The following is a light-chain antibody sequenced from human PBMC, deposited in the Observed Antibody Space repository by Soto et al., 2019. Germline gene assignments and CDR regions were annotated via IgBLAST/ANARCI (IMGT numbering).Light chain of an antibody. V-gene: IGKV3-20*01. J-gene: IGKJ5*01. CDR1: QSVTSSF. CDR2: GAS. Sequence: EIVLTQSPGTLSLSPGERATLSCRASQSVTSSFLAWYQQKPGQAPRLLIYGASSRVSGIPDRLSGSGSGTDFTLTINGLEPLDFAVYYCQQYGTSQFTFGQGTRLEIK. CDR3: QQYGTSQFT.